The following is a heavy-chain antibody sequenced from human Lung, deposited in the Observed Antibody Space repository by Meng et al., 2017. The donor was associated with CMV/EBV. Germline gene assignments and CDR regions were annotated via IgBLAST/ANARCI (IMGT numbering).Heavy chain of an antibody. D-gene: IGHD6-13*01. CDR3: ARGCSSWYYLDY. Sequence: GGSLRLXXAASGFTFGAYGMNWVRQAPGKGLEWVSFISTSGSYIYYADPVKRRFTISRDNAKNSLSLQMNILSAEDTAVYYCARGCSSWYYLDYWGQGTLVTVSS. CDR1: GFTFGAYG. J-gene: IGHJ4*02. CDR2: ISTSGSYI. V-gene: IGHV3-21*01.